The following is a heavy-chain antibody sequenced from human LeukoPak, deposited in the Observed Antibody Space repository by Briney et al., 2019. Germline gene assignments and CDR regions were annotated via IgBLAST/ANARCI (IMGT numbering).Heavy chain of an antibody. CDR3: ARTAKYFYGSETYYFFDF. CDR2: ISYTGST. CDR1: GGSISSYY. V-gene: IGHV4-59*01. D-gene: IGHD3-10*01. Sequence: SETLSLTCSVSGGSISSYYWSWIRQPPGKGLEWIGYISYTGSTTYNSSLKSRVTISLDTSQNQFSLKLTSVTPADTAVYYCARTAKYFYGSETYYFFDFWGQGTLVTVSS. J-gene: IGHJ4*02.